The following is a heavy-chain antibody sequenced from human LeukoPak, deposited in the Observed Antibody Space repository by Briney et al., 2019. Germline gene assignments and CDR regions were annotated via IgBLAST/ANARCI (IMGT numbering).Heavy chain of an antibody. Sequence: ASVKVSCKASGYTFTSYGISWVRQAPGQGLEWMGWISTYNGNTNYAQRLQGRVTMTTDTSTSTGYMELRSLRSDDTAVYYCSRWAGDILTGSVGTFDYWGQGTLVTVSS. D-gene: IGHD3-9*01. CDR1: GYTFTSYG. CDR3: SRWAGDILTGSVGTFDY. CDR2: ISTYNGNT. J-gene: IGHJ4*02. V-gene: IGHV1-18*01.